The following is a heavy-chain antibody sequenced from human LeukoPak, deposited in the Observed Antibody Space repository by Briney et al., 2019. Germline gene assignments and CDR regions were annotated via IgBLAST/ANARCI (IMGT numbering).Heavy chain of an antibody. Sequence: PSETLSLTCTVSGGSLSNYYWMWIRQPPGKELEWIGYVYYGGSTNGNPSLRSRVTISVDTSKNQFSLELSSVTAADTAVYYCARVRASEAGFDNWGQGTLVTVSS. CDR3: ARVRASEAGFDN. V-gene: IGHV4-59*01. CDR1: GGSLSNYY. D-gene: IGHD6-19*01. CDR2: VYYGGST. J-gene: IGHJ4*02.